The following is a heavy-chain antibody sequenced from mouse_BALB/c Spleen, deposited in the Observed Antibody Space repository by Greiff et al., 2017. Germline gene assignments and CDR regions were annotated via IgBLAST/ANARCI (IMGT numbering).Heavy chain of an antibody. CDR3: ARNPLLFYYAMDY. V-gene: IGHV2-2*02. J-gene: IGHJ4*01. D-gene: IGHD2-1*01. Sequence: VQRVESGPGLVQPSQSLSITCTVSGFSLTSYGVHWVRQSPGKGLEWLGVIWSGGSTDYNAAFISRLSISKDNSKSQVFFKMNSLQANDTAIYYCARNPLLFYYAMDYWGQGTSVTVSS. CDR1: GFSLTSYG. CDR2: IWSGGST.